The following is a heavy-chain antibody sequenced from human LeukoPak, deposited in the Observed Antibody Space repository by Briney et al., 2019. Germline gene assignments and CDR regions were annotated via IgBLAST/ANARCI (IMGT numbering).Heavy chain of an antibody. CDR2: INPNSGGT. J-gene: IGHJ4*02. CDR1: GYTFTGYY. V-gene: IGHV1-2*02. Sequence: GASVKVSCKASGYTFTGYYMHWVRQAPGQGLEWMGWINPNSGGTNYAQKFQGRVTSISTAYMELSRLRSDDTAVYYCARGYDGYNLNFDYWGQGTLVTVSS. D-gene: IGHD5-24*01. CDR3: ARGYDGYNLNFDY.